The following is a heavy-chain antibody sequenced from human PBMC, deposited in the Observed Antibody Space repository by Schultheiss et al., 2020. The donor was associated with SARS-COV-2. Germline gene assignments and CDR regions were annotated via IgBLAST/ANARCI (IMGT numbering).Heavy chain of an antibody. CDR3: ARDNLTTGAFDI. Sequence: GESLKISCAASGFTFSDYYMSWIRQAPGKGLEWVSYISSSGSTIYYADSVKGRFTISRDNAKNSLYLQMNSLRAEDTAVYYCARDNLTTGAFDIWGQGTMVTVSS. D-gene: IGHD4-17*01. V-gene: IGHV3-11*01. J-gene: IGHJ3*02. CDR2: ISSSGSTI. CDR1: GFTFSDYY.